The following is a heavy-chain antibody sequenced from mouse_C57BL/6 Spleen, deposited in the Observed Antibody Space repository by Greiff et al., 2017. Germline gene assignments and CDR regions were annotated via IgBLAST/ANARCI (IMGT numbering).Heavy chain of an antibody. V-gene: IGHV1-53*01. Sequence: QVQLQQPGTELVKPGASVKLSCKASGYTFTSYWMHWVKQRPGQGLEWIGNINPSNGGTNYNEKFKSKATLTVDKSSSTAYMQLSSLTSEDSAVYYCARSVTVVATHWYFDVWGTGTTVTVSS. J-gene: IGHJ1*03. D-gene: IGHD1-1*01. CDR1: GYTFTSYW. CDR3: ARSVTVVATHWYFDV. CDR2: INPSNGGT.